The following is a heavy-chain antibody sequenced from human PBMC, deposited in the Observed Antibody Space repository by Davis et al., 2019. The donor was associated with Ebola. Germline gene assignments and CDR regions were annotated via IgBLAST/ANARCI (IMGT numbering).Heavy chain of an antibody. V-gene: IGHV4-31*03. CDR2: ISYSGNP. Sequence: PSETLSLTCSVSGVSITSSGYYWTWIRQHPAKGLEWIGYISYSGNPYYNPSLKSRVVVSLDTSQNQFSLKLSSVTAADTAVYYCARENWDDHFFDHWGQGTLVAVSS. CDR3: ARENWDDHFFDH. D-gene: IGHD1-1*01. CDR1: GVSITSSGYY. J-gene: IGHJ4*02.